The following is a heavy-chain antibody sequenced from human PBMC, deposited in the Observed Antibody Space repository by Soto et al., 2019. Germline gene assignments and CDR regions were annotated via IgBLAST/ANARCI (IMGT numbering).Heavy chain of an antibody. CDR1: GYTFTTYA. CDR2: FNGGNGNT. CDR3: ARDCITTSCYSGYYYYGMDV. D-gene: IGHD2-2*01. Sequence: ASVKVSCKASGYTFTTYAVHWVRQAPGQRLEWMGWFNGGNGNTKYSQKFQGRVTITMDTSATTAYMELSSLRSEDTAVYYCARDCITTSCYSGYYYYGMDVWGQGTTVTVS. J-gene: IGHJ6*02. V-gene: IGHV1-3*01.